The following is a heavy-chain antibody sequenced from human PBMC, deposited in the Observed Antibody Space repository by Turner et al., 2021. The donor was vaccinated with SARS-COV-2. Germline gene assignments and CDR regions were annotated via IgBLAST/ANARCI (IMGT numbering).Heavy chain of an antibody. J-gene: IGHJ2*01. V-gene: IGHV3-48*03. CDR1: GFTFRRYE. Sequence: EVQVVESGGGLVQPGGSLRLSCAASGFTFRRYEMNWVRQAPGKGLEWVSYISSSGSTIYYADSVKGRFTISRDNAKNSLYLQMNSLRAEDTAVYYCARDQYYDSSGYYFFRASYFDLWGRGTLVTVSS. D-gene: IGHD3-22*01. CDR2: ISSSGSTI. CDR3: ARDQYYDSSGYYFFRASYFDL.